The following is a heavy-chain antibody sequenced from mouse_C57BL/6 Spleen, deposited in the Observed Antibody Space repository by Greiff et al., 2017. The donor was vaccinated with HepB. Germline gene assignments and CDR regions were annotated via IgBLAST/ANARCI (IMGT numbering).Heavy chain of an antibody. D-gene: IGHD1-1*01. V-gene: IGHV5-9*01. Sequence: EVNVVESGGGLVKPGGSLKLSCAASGFTFSSYTMSWVRQTPEKRLEWVATISGGGGNTYYPDSVKGRFTISRDNAKNTLYLQMSSLRSEDTALYYCARQDPFTTVVAGGAMDYWGQGTSVTVSS. CDR2: ISGGGGNT. J-gene: IGHJ4*01. CDR3: ARQDPFTTVVAGGAMDY. CDR1: GFTFSSYT.